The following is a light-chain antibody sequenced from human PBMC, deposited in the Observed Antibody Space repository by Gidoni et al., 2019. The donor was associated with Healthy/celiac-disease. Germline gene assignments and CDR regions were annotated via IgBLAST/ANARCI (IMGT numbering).Light chain of an antibody. J-gene: IGKJ4*01. CDR2: GAP. Sequence: DIVMTQSPATLSLSPGESATLSCRTSQSVSSNLAWYQQTPGQAPRLLIYGAPTRATGIPARFSGSGSGTEFTLTISSLQSEDFAVYYCQQYNNWPLTFXGXTKVEIK. CDR1: QSVSSN. V-gene: IGKV3-15*01. CDR3: QQYNNWPLT.